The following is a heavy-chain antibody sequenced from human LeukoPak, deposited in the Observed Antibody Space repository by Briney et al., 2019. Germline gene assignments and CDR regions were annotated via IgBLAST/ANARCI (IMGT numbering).Heavy chain of an antibody. CDR2: IYTSGST. V-gene: IGHV4-4*07. Sequence: PETLSLTCTVSGGSISSYYWSWIRQPAGKGLEWIGRIYTSGSTNYNPSLKSRVTMSVDTSKNQFSLKLSSVTAADTAVYYCAREGVVVTAIDYWGQGTLVTVSS. D-gene: IGHD2-21*02. J-gene: IGHJ4*02. CDR1: GGSISSYY. CDR3: AREGVVVTAIDY.